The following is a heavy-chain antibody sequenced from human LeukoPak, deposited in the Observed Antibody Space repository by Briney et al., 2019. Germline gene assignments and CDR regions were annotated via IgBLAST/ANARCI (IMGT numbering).Heavy chain of an antibody. D-gene: IGHD5-12*01. V-gene: IGHV3-23*01. Sequence: GGSLRLSCAASGFTFSSSAMSWVRQAPGKGLEWVSAISGSGGSTYYADSVKGRFTISRDNSKNALYPQMNSLRAEDTAVYYCAKLGSYYYYGMDVWGQGTTVTVSS. J-gene: IGHJ6*02. CDR1: GFTFSSSA. CDR2: ISGSGGST. CDR3: AKLGSYYYYGMDV.